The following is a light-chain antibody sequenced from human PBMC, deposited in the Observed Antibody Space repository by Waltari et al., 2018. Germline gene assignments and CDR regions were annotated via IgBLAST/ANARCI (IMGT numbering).Light chain of an antibody. J-gene: IGKJ4*01. CDR3: QQSYSSPT. V-gene: IGKV1-39*01. CDR2: TAS. Sequence: DIQMTQSPSSLSASVGDRVTITCRASQNIGSYLNWFQQKPGKAPKPLIYTASSLQSGVPTRFSGSGSGTDFTLTVSSLQPEDFATDYCQQSYSSPTFGGGTKVEIK. CDR1: QNIGSY.